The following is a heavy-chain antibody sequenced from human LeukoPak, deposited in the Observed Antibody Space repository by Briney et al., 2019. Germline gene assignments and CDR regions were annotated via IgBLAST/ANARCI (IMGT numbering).Heavy chain of an antibody. CDR2: IRYTGST. CDR3: ARGGYYGSGNDFRFDP. Sequence: SETLSLTCTVSGGSISSYYWSWIRQSPGKGLECIGYIRYTGSTNYKPSLKSRVTISVDTSKNQFSLKLSSVTAADTAVYYCARGGYYGSGNDFRFDPWGQGTLVTVSS. V-gene: IGHV4-59*01. J-gene: IGHJ5*02. CDR1: GGSISSYY. D-gene: IGHD3-10*01.